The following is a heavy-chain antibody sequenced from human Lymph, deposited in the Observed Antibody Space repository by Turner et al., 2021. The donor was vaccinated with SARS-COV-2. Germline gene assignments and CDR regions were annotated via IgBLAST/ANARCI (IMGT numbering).Heavy chain of an antibody. CDR2: IIPIFGTA. CDR3: TRGETIAAHYDY. D-gene: IGHD6-6*01. CDR1: GGTFSTYT. V-gene: IGHV1-69*01. Sequence: QVQLVQSGAEGKKPGSSVKVSCKASGGTFSTYTISWVRQAPGQGLEWMGGIIPIFGTANYAQKFQGRVTITADESTSTAYMELSSLRSEDTAVYYCTRGETIAAHYDYWGQGTLVTVSS. J-gene: IGHJ4*02.